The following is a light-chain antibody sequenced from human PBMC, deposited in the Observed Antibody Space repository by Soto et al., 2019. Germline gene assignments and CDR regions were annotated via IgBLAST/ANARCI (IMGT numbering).Light chain of an antibody. J-gene: IGKJ5*01. CDR3: QEGSNWPPPIT. CDR2: DAS. CDR1: HTVGTY. Sequence: EVVLTQFPATLSLSPGESATLSCRASHTVGTYLAWYQHTPGQAPRLLIYDASKRATGIPARFSGSGSGTDFTLTISSLEPEDFAIYYCQEGSNWPPPITFGQGTRLEVK. V-gene: IGKV3-11*01.